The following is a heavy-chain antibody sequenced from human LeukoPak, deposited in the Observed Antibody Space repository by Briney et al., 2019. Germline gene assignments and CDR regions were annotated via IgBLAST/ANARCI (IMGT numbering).Heavy chain of an antibody. V-gene: IGHV4-34*01. CDR1: GGSFSGYY. CDR3: TRDQRSGYSGYDYYYYYYMDV. J-gene: IGHJ6*03. CDR2: INHSGST. D-gene: IGHD5-12*01. Sequence: SETLSLTCAVYGGSFSGYYWSWIRQPPGKGLEWIGEINHSGSTYYNPSLKSRVTISVDTSKNQFSLKLSSVTAADTAVYYCTRDQRSGYSGYDYYYYYYMDVWGKGTTVTVSS.